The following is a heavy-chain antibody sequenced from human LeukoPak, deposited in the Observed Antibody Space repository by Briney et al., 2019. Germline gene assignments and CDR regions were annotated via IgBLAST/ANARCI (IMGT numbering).Heavy chain of an antibody. J-gene: IGHJ4*02. D-gene: IGHD3-22*01. CDR3: ARIYYDSSGYYNLDY. V-gene: IGHV1-18*01. Sequence: ASVKVSCKASGYTFTSYGISWVRQAPGQGLEWMGWISAYNGNTNYAQKLQGRVTMTTDTSTSTAYMEVRSLRSDDTAVYYCARIYYDSSGYYNLDYWGQGTLVTVSS. CDR2: ISAYNGNT. CDR1: GYTFTSYG.